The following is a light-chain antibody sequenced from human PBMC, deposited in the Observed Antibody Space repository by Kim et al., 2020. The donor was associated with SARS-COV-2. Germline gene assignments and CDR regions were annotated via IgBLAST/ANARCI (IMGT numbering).Light chain of an antibody. CDR1: KLGDKY. Sequence: VAPRKTASITCSGDKLGDKYACWYQQKPGQSPVLVIYQDSKRPSGIPERFSGSNSGNTATLTISGTQAMDEADYYCQAWDSSTGVFGGGTQLTVL. V-gene: IGLV3-1*01. CDR3: QAWDSSTGV. CDR2: QDS. J-gene: IGLJ3*02.